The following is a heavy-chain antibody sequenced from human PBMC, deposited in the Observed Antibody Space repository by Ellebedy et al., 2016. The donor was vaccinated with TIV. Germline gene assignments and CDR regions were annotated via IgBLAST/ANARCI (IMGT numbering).Heavy chain of an antibody. Sequence: PGGSLRLSCSSSGFTFSRHGMHWVRQAPDRGLEWVADIYFDGTNLHYADSVKGRFTISKYNSRNILYLEMNNVRPEDTATYFCARGEGSPVVGAQGPLDHWGQGTPVYVSS. CDR2: IYFDGTNL. D-gene: IGHD1-26*01. CDR3: ARGEGSPVVGAQGPLDH. CDR1: GFTFSRHG. J-gene: IGHJ4*02. V-gene: IGHV3-33*01.